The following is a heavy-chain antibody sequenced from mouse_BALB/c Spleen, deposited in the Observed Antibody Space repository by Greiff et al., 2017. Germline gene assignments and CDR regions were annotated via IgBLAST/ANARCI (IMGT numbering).Heavy chain of an antibody. CDR2: ISSGGSYT. CDR3: ARHRFFDY. J-gene: IGHJ2*01. V-gene: IGHV5-6*01. CDR1: GFTFSSYG. Sequence: EVKLVESGGDLVKPGGSLKLSCAASGFTFSSYGMSWVRQTPDKRLEWVATISSGGSYTYYPDSVKGRFTISRDNAKNTLYLQMSSLKSEDTAMYYCARHRFFDYWGQGTTLTVSS.